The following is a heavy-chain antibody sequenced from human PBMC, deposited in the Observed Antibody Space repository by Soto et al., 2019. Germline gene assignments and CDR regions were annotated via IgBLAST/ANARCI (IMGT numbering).Heavy chain of an antibody. V-gene: IGHV4-4*02. D-gene: IGHD3-10*01. J-gene: IGHJ2*01. CDR2: IFHSGNT. CDR1: GGSISSSNW. Sequence: QVQLQESGPGLVKPSGTLSLTCAVPGGSISSSNWWSWVRQPPGKGLEWIGEIFHSGNTNYHPSLKSRVTISVDKSNNRFSLKLSSVTAADTAVYYCARRVYGDWYFDLWGRGTLVTVSS. CDR3: ARRVYGDWYFDL.